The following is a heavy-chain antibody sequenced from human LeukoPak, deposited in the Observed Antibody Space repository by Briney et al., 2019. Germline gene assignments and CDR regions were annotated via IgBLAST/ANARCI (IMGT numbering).Heavy chain of an antibody. Sequence: GGSLRLSCAASGFTFSSYGMSWVRQAPGKGLEWVSGISWNSGSIGYADSVRGRFTISRDNAKNSLYLQMNSLRAEDTALYYCAKEAGDWFDPWGQGTLVTVSS. J-gene: IGHJ5*02. D-gene: IGHD3-10*01. CDR1: GFTFSSYG. V-gene: IGHV3-9*01. CDR2: ISWNSGSI. CDR3: AKEAGDWFDP.